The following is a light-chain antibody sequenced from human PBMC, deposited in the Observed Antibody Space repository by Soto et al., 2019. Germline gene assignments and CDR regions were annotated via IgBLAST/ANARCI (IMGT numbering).Light chain of an antibody. CDR2: SNN. CDR3: AAWDDSLNGYG. V-gene: IGLV1-44*01. J-gene: IGLJ1*01. Sequence: QSVLTQEPAASGTPGQRVTISCSGSSSNIGSNTVNWYQQLPGTAPKLLIYSNNQRPSGVPDRFSGSKSGTSASLAISGLQSEDEADYYCAAWDDSLNGYGFGTGTKVTVL. CDR1: SSNIGSNT.